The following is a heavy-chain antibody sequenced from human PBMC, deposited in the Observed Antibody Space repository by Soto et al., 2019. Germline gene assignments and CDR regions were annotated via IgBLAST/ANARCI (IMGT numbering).Heavy chain of an antibody. D-gene: IGHD3-22*01. Sequence: EVQLVESGGGLVQPGRSLRLSCAASGFTFDDYAMHWVRQAPGKGLEWVSGISWNSGTTAYADSVKGRFTLSRDNAKNSRYLQMNSLRPEDTALYYCAVSSGFNWFDPWGQGTLVTVSS. J-gene: IGHJ5*02. V-gene: IGHV3-9*01. CDR2: ISWNSGTT. CDR3: AVSSGFNWFDP. CDR1: GFTFDDYA.